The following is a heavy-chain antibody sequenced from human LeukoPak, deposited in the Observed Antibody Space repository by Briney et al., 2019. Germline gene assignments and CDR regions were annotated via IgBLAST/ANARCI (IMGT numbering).Heavy chain of an antibody. D-gene: IGHD6-19*01. Sequence: SQTLSLTCAISGDSVSSNSAAWNWIRPSPSRGLEWLGRTYYRSKWYNDYAVSVKSRITINPDTSKNQFSLQLNSVTPEDTAVYYCARAQVAVANSFDYWGQGTLVTVSS. CDR1: GDSVSSNSAA. J-gene: IGHJ4*02. V-gene: IGHV6-1*01. CDR3: ARAQVAVANSFDY. CDR2: TYYRSKWYN.